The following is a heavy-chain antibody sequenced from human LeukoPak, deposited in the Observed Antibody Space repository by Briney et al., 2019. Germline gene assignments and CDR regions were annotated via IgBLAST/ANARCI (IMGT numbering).Heavy chain of an antibody. V-gene: IGHV1-18*04. CDR2: ISAYNGNT. CDR3: ARDVGDGRLYEAFDI. J-gene: IGHJ3*02. D-gene: IGHD4-17*01. CDR1: GYTFTSYG. Sequence: ASVKVSCKASGYTFTSYGISWVRQAPGQGLEWMGWISAYNGNTNYAQKLQGRVTMTTDTSTSTAYMELRSLRSDDTAVYYCARDVGDGRLYEAFDIWGQGTMVTVSS.